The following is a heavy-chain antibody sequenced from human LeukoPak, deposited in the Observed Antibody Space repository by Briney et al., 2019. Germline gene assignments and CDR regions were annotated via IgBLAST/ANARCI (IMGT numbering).Heavy chain of an antibody. CDR3: ARGPSITMVRGVIGSWFDP. V-gene: IGHV4-4*07. CDR2: IYTSGST. CDR1: GGSISSYY. J-gene: IGHJ5*02. D-gene: IGHD3-10*01. Sequence: SETLSLTCTVSGGSISSYYWSWIRQPAGKGLEWIGRIYTSGSTNYNPSLKSRVTISVDTSKNQFSLKLSSVTAADTAVYYCARGPSITMVRGVIGSWFDPWGQGTLVTVSS.